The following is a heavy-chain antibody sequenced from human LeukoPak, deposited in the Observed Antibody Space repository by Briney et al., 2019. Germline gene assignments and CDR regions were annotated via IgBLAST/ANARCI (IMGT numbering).Heavy chain of an antibody. V-gene: IGHV3-23*01. CDR1: GFTFNSHA. CDR3: ASLTPPINY. J-gene: IGHJ4*02. CDR2: ISGSGGRT. D-gene: IGHD4-23*01. Sequence: PGGSLRLSCAASGFTFNSHAMAWVRQAPGKGLEWVSAISGSGGRTYDADSVKGRFTISRDNSKNSLYLQMNSLRAEDTAVYYCASLTPPINYWGQGTLVTVSS.